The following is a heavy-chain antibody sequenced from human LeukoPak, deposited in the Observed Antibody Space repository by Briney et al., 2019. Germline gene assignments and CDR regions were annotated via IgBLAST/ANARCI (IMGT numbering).Heavy chain of an antibody. CDR2: IIPIFGTA. Sequence: SVKVSCKASGGTFSSYAISWVRQAPGQGLEWMGGIIPIFGTANYAQKFQGRVTITADESTSTAYMELSSLRSEDTAAYYCAREGCSSTSCYDGMAPFDYWGQGTLVTVSS. D-gene: IGHD2-2*01. V-gene: IGHV1-69*13. CDR1: GGTFSSYA. J-gene: IGHJ4*02. CDR3: AREGCSSTSCYDGMAPFDY.